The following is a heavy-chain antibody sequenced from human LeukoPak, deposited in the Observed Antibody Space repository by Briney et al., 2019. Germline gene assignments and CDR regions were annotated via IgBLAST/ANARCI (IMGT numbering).Heavy chain of an antibody. CDR1: GFIFSSFW. Sequence: GGSLRLSCAASGFIFSSFWMHWVRQAPGRGLVWVSRINSDGSSTYYADSVKGRFTISRDTAKNTLYLQMNSLRAKDTAVYYCARGRSNYGLDVWGQGTTVTVSS. CDR3: ARGRSNYGLDV. V-gene: IGHV3-74*01. CDR2: INSDGSST. D-gene: IGHD5-24*01. J-gene: IGHJ6*02.